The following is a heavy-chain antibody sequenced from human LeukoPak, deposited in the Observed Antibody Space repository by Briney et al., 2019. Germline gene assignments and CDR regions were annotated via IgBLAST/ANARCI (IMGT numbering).Heavy chain of an antibody. D-gene: IGHD2-2*01. Sequence: PSETLSLTCTVSGCSISSSSYYWGWIRQPPGKGLEWIGSIYYSGSTYYNPSLKSRVTISEDTTKNQFSLKLSSVTAADTAVYYCARQLGYCSSTSCYADNVDYWGQRDLVTVSS. V-gene: IGHV4-39*01. CDR1: GCSISSSSYY. J-gene: IGHJ4*02. CDR2: IYYSGST. CDR3: ARQLGYCSSTSCYADNVDY.